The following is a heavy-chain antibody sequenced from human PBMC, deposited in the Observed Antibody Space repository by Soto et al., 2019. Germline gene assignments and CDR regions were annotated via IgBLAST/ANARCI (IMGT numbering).Heavy chain of an antibody. CDR3: ARDSTTVVVPAFTVGFDY. J-gene: IGHJ4*02. CDR1: GFTFSSYS. V-gene: IGHV3-48*01. D-gene: IGHD2-2*01. Sequence: PGGSLRLSCAASGFTFSSYSMNWVRQAPGKGLEWVSYISSSSSTIYYADSVKGRFTISRDNAKNSLYLQMNSLRAEDTAVYYCARDSTTVVVPAFTVGFDYLGQGNLVTGS. CDR2: ISSSSSTI.